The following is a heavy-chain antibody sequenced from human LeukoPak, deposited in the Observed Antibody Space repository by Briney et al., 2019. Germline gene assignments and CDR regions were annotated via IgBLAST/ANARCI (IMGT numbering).Heavy chain of an antibody. V-gene: IGHV3-23*01. CDR3: AKESSYYGSGSYYKAFDY. D-gene: IGHD3-10*01. J-gene: IGHJ4*02. CDR1: GFTFSSYA. Sequence: PGGSLRLSCAASGFTFSSYAMSWVRQAPGKGLEWVSAISGSASSTYYADSVKGRFTISRDNSKNTLYLQINSLRAEDTAVYYCAKESSYYGSGSYYKAFDYWGQGTLVTVSS. CDR2: ISGSASST.